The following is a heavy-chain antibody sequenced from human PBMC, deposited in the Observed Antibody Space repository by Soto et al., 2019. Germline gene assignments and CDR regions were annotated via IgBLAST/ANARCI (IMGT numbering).Heavy chain of an antibody. CDR2: ISSSSSYI. CDR3: ARYMSGYAGKLDY. Sequence: GSVRPSCPASAVTFCSYSIYGVRQAPGKGLEWVSSISSSSSYIYYADSVKGRFTISRDNAKNSLYLQMNSLRAEDTAVYYCARYMSGYAGKLDYWCQGTLLTVSS. J-gene: IGHJ4*02. CDR1: AVTFCSYS. D-gene: IGHD5-12*01. V-gene: IGHV3-21*01.